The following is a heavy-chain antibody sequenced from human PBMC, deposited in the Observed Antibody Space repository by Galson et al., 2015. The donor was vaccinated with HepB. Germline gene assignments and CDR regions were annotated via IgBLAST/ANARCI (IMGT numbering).Heavy chain of an antibody. V-gene: IGHV3-23*01. CDR1: GFTFNYHA. CDR3: AKDYLPYYDRWGSYSDLYYFDY. Sequence: SLRLSCAASGFTFNYHAMNWVRQAPGKGLEWVASISGSSGSTYYADSVKGRLTVSRDNSLDTVGLQMDSLRVDDTAVYYCAKDYLPYYDRWGSYSDLYYFDYWGQGTLVTVSS. D-gene: IGHD3-22*01. J-gene: IGHJ4*02. CDR2: ISGSSGST.